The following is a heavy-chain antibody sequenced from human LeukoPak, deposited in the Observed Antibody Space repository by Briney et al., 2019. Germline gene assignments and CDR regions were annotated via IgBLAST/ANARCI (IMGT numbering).Heavy chain of an antibody. CDR2: IYHSGST. D-gene: IGHD5/OR15-5a*01. V-gene: IGHV4-38-2*02. CDR1: GYSISSGYY. CDR3: ARVESKAHFDY. J-gene: IGHJ4*02. Sequence: SETLSLTCTVSGYSISSGYYWGWIRQPPGKGLEWIGSIYHSGSTYYYPSLKSRVTISVDTSKNQFSLKLSSVTAADTAVYYCARVESKAHFDYWGQGTLVTVSS.